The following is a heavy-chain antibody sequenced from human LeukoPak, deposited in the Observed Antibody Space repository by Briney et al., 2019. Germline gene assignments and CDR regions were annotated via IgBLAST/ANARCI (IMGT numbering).Heavy chain of an antibody. V-gene: IGHV1-46*01. Sequence: ASVKVSCKASGYTFTSYYMHWVRQAPGQGLEWMGIINPSGGSTSYAQKFQGRVTMTRDMSTSTVYMELSSLRSEDTAVYYCARACDPKLRYFDWLPRGYYYYYMDVWGKGTTVTISS. J-gene: IGHJ6*03. CDR2: INPSGGST. D-gene: IGHD3-9*01. CDR1: GYTFTSYY. CDR3: ARACDPKLRYFDWLPRGYYYYYMDV.